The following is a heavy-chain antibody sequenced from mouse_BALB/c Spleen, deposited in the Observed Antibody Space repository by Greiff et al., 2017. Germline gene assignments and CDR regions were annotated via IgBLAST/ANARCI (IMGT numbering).Heavy chain of an antibody. J-gene: IGHJ2*01. Sequence: EVMLVESGGDLVKPGGSLKLSCAASGFTFSSYGMSWVRQTPDKRLEWVATISSGGSYTYYPDSVKGRFTISRDNAKNTLYLQMSSLKSEDTAMYYCARHPPSSLLYYFDYWGQGTTLTVSS. CDR1: GFTFSSYG. D-gene: IGHD1-2*01. V-gene: IGHV5-6*01. CDR2: ISSGGSYT. CDR3: ARHPPSSLLYYFDY.